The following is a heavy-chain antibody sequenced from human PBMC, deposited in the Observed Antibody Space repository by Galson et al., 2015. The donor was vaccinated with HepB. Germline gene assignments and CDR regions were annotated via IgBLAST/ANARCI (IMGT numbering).Heavy chain of an antibody. CDR2: ISWNSGSI. CDR1: GFTFDDYA. J-gene: IGHJ6*02. V-gene: IGHV3-9*01. CDR3: AREEGSSWAYGMDV. Sequence: SLRLSCAASGFTFDDYAMHWVRQAPGKGLEWVSGISWNSGSIGYADSVKGRFTISRDNSKNTLYLQMNSLRAEDTAVYYCAREEGSSWAYGMDVWGQGTTVTVSS. D-gene: IGHD6-13*01.